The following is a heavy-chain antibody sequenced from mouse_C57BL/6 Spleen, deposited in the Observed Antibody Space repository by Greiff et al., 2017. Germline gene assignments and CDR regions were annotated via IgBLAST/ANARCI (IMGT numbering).Heavy chain of an antibody. CDR1: GYTFTSYW. Sequence: VQLQQSGAELVKPGASVKMSCKASGYTFTSYWITWVKQRPGQGLEWIGDIYPGSGSTKYNEKFKSKATLTEDKSSSTAYMQLRSLTAVYSAVYYCSRGAMVTTSVDYWGQGTMLTVSS. V-gene: IGHV1-55*01. J-gene: IGHJ2*01. CDR2: IYPGSGST. CDR3: SRGAMVTTSVDY. D-gene: IGHD2-2*01.